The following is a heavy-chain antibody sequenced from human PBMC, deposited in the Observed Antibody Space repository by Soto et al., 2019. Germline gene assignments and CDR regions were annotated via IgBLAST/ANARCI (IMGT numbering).Heavy chain of an antibody. V-gene: IGHV3-72*01. D-gene: IGHD2-15*01. J-gene: IGHJ4*02. CDR2: TKNKGQSFTI. CDR3: ARWVAGAADC. Sequence: EVQLVESGGGLVQPGGSLRLSCAASGFASSDHYMDCVRQAPGKGLEWLGRTKNKGQSFTIEYAPSVKGRFIISRDDSKNSVFLQINSLRTDDTAVYYCARWVAGAADCWGQGTQVTVSS. CDR1: GFASSDHY.